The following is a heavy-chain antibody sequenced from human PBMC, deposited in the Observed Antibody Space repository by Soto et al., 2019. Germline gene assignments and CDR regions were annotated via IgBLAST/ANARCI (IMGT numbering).Heavy chain of an antibody. J-gene: IGHJ4*02. CDR3: AKGGLKVTTSYYDS. CDR1: GFTFSTYG. V-gene: IGHV3-30*18. CDR2: ISYDGRNK. Sequence: GGSLRLSCAASGFTFSTYGMYWVRQAPGKGLEWVAVISYDGRNKYYGEAVKGRFTMSRDNSKNTLYLQMNRLRAEDTAVYYCAKGGLKVTTSYYDSWGQGTVVTVSS. D-gene: IGHD4-17*01.